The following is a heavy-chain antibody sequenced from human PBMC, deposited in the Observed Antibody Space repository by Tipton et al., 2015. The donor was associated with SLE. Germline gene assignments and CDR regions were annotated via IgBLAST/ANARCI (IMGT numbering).Heavy chain of an antibody. Sequence: TLSLTCTVSGDSFSSGSSSWNWVRQPAGKGLEWIGLLYNSGITNYNLSLQSRVTLSVDMSKTQFSLRLSSVTAADTGVYYCVKSVVVVSPRDYYYYMDVWGKGTTVTVSS. V-gene: IGHV4-61*02. D-gene: IGHD2-15*01. CDR2: LYNSGIT. J-gene: IGHJ6*03. CDR3: VKSVVVVSPRDYYYYMDV. CDR1: GDSFSSGSSS.